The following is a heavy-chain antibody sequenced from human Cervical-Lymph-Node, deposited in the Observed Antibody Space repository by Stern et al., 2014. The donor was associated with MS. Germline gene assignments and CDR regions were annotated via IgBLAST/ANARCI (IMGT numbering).Heavy chain of an antibody. V-gene: IGHV1-69*01. Sequence: QVQLVQSGAEVKKPGSSVKVSCKASGGTFSSYAISWVRQAPGQGLEWMGGIIPIFGTANYAQKCQGRVTITAEESTGTAYMELSSLRSEDTAVYYCARKGQWLVNAFDIWGQGTMVTVSS. CDR3: ARKGQWLVNAFDI. J-gene: IGHJ3*02. CDR1: GGTFSSYA. D-gene: IGHD6-19*01. CDR2: IIPIFGTA.